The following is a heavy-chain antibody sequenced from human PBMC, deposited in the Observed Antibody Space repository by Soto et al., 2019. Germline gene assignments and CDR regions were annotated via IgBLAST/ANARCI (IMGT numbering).Heavy chain of an antibody. CDR3: ARDDVGYCSNGVCYTKPLDY. V-gene: IGHV1-18*01. D-gene: IGHD2-8*01. J-gene: IGHJ4*02. CDR1: GYTFTSYG. Sequence: QVQLVQSGAEVKKPGASVKVSCKASGYTFTSYGISWVRQDPGQGLEWMGWISTYIGNTHYAQKFQGRVTMTTDTSTTTAYLELRSLRSDDTAVYYCARDDVGYCSNGVCYTKPLDYWGQGALVTVSS. CDR2: ISTYIGNT.